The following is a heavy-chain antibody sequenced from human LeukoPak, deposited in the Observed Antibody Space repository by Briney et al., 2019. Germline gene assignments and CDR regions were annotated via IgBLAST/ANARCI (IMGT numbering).Heavy chain of an antibody. V-gene: IGHV4-59*01. CDR3: ARERPSSVPYDFWSGHYYYYSMDV. CDR1: GGSISSYH. J-gene: IGHJ6*03. D-gene: IGHD3-3*01. Sequence: SETLSLTCTVSGGSISSYHGSWTRHPPGKGLEWIGYIYYSGCTIHNTSLKSRVTIPLDTSKNHFSSKQNPAATADTGVYYCARERPSSVPYDFWSGHYYYYSMDVWGKGTTVTVSS. CDR2: IYYSGCT.